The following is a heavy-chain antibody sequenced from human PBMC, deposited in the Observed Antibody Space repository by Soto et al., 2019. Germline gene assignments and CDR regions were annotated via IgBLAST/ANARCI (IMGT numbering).Heavy chain of an antibody. CDR2: IFPASGGT. V-gene: IGHV1-2*02. CDR3: AREWQRGTDY. D-gene: IGHD6-25*01. CDR1: GYTFTTYF. Sequence: QVQLVQSGAEVVKPGASVKVSCKASGYTFTTYFLYWVRQAHGQGLEWLGWIFPASGGTNYAQKFQGRVTMTRDTSINTAYMELSRLTSDDTGVYYCAREWQRGTDYWGQGALITVSS. J-gene: IGHJ4*02.